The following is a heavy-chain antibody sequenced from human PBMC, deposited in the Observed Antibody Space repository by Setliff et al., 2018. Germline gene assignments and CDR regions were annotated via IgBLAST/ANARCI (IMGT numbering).Heavy chain of an antibody. CDR2: INHRGFT. Sequence: SETLSLTCAVYGESFDNHYWTWIRQPPGERLEWIGEINHRGFTDYKPSLKSRLTISVDTAKNQFSLKLTSVTAADTAVYYCARTGTYRYFDYWGQGTRVTVSS. D-gene: IGHD1-1*01. J-gene: IGHJ4*02. CDR3: ARTGTYRYFDY. V-gene: IGHV4-34*01. CDR1: GESFDNHY.